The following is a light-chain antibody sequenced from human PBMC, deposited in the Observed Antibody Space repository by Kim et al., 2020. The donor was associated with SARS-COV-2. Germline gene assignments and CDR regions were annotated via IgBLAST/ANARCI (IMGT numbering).Light chain of an antibody. CDR2: GKN. CDR3: NCRDSSGWV. Sequence: SVALGQTVRITCQGDNLRRYFASWYQQRPGQAPLLVLYGKNNRPSGIPGRFSGSYSGSTAYLTITGAQAEDEAEYYCNCRDSSGWVFGGGTKLTVL. J-gene: IGLJ3*02. V-gene: IGLV3-19*01. CDR1: NLRRYF.